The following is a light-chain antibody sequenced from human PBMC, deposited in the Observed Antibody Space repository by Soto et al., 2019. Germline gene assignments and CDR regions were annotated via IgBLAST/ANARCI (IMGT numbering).Light chain of an antibody. CDR3: QQYGSSRT. CDR1: QSVSSSY. V-gene: IGKV3-20*01. J-gene: IGKJ1*01. Sequence: IVLTHWPGTLSLSPGERATLSCRASQSVSSSYLAWYQQKPGQAPRLLIYGASSRATGIPDRFSGSGSGTDFTLTISRLEPEDFAVYYCQQYGSSRTFGQGTKV. CDR2: GAS.